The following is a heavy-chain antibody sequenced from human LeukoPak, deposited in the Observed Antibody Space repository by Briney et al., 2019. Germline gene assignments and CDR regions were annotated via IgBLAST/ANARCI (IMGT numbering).Heavy chain of an antibody. CDR1: GFTFSSYA. Sequence: GGSLRLSCAVSGFTFSSYALHWVRQAPGQGLEWVAVISDDGNNEYYADSVKGRFTISRDNSKNTVYLQLNSLRSEDTAVYFCARDVSGYDSAHGLDVWGRGATVTVSS. D-gene: IGHD5-12*01. CDR2: ISDDGNNE. J-gene: IGHJ6*02. CDR3: ARDVSGYDSAHGLDV. V-gene: IGHV3-30*04.